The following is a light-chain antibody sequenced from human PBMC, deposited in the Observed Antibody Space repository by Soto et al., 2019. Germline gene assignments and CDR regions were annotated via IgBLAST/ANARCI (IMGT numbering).Light chain of an antibody. J-gene: IGKJ2*01. V-gene: IGKV3-15*01. CDR1: QSVSSN. Sequence: EIVMTQSPATLSVSPGERATLSCRAGQSVSSNLAWYQQKPGQAPRLLIYGASTRATGIPARFSGSGSGTEFTLTISSLQSEDFAVYYCQHQGTFGQGTKLEI. CDR2: GAS. CDR3: QHQGT.